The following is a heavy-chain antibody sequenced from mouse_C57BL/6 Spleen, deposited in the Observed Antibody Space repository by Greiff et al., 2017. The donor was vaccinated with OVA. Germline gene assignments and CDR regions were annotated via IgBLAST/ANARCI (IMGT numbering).Heavy chain of an antibody. CDR2: ISRGGDYT. D-gene: IGHD3-2*02. CDR3: SGGDSSGYVGWFAY. Sequence: EVQVLESGEGLVKPGGSLKLSCAASGFTFSSYAMSWVRQTPEKRLEWVAYISRGGDYTYYADPVKGRFTISRDNARNTLYLQMSSLKSEDTAVYYCSGGDSSGYVGWFAYWGQGTLVTVSA. J-gene: IGHJ3*01. V-gene: IGHV5S21*01. CDR1: GFTFSSYA.